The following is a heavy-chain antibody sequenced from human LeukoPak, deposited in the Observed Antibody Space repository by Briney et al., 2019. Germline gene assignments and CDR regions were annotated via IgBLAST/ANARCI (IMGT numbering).Heavy chain of an antibody. CDR3: AKDRGYSYGWVDY. Sequence: GGSLRLSCAASGFTFSSYGMHWVRQAPDKGLEWVAFIRYDGSNKYYADSVKGRFTISRDNSKNTLYLQMNSLRAEDTAVYYCAKDRGYSYGWVDYWGQGTLVTVSS. D-gene: IGHD5-18*01. CDR1: GFTFSSYG. V-gene: IGHV3-30*02. CDR2: IRYDGSNK. J-gene: IGHJ4*02.